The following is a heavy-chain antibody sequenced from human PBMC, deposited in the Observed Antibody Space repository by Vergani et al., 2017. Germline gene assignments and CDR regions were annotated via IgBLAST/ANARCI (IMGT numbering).Heavy chain of an antibody. V-gene: IGHV3-30-3*01. Sequence: QVQLVESGGGVVQPGRYLRLSCAASGFTFSSYAMHWVRQAPGKGLEWVAVISYDGSNKYYADSVKGRFTISRDNSKNTLYLQMNSLRAEDTAVYYCARDSYYGSGRGYFDYWGQGTLVTVSS. CDR3: ARDSYYGSGRGYFDY. CDR2: ISYDGSNK. D-gene: IGHD3-10*01. J-gene: IGHJ4*02. CDR1: GFTFSSYA.